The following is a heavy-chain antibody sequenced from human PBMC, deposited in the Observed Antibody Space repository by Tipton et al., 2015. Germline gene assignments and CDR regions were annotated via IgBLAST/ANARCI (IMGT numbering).Heavy chain of an antibody. CDR1: GGSISGSH. Sequence: TLSLTCIVSGGSISGSHWYWFRQPAGRGLEWIGGVSTSGNTNYNSSLKSRLTISVDTSKNQFSLKLSSVTAADTAVYYCARDPDAFDIWGQGTMVTVSS. J-gene: IGHJ3*02. CDR3: ARDPDAFDI. V-gene: IGHV4-4*07. CDR2: VSTSGNT.